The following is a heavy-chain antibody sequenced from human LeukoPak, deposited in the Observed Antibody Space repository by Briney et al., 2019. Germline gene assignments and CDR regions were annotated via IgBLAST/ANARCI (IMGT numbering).Heavy chain of an antibody. V-gene: IGHV4-59*01. CDR2: IYYSGST. J-gene: IGHJ5*02. CDR3: ARDRIWFDP. CDR1: GGSISSYY. Sequence: PSETLSLTCTVSGGSISSYYWSWIRQPPGKGPEWIGYIYYSGSTNYNPSLKSRVTISVDTSKNQFSLKLSSVTAADTAVYYCARDRIWFDPWGQGTLVTVSS.